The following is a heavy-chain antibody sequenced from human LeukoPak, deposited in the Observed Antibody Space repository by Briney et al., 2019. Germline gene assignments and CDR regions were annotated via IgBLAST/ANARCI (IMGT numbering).Heavy chain of an antibody. D-gene: IGHD3-22*01. CDR3: AGDYYDSSGLGY. J-gene: IGHJ4*02. CDR1: GFTFSSYS. Sequence: GGSLRLSCAASGFTFSSYSMNWVRQAPGKGLQWVSSISSSSSYIYYADSVKGRFTISRDNAKNSLYLQMNSLRAEDTAVYYCAGDYYDSSGLGYWGQGTLVTVSS. V-gene: IGHV3-21*01. CDR2: ISSSSSYI.